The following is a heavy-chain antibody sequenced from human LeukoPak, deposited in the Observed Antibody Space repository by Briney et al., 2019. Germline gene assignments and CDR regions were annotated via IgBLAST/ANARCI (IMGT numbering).Heavy chain of an antibody. D-gene: IGHD6-13*01. J-gene: IGHJ6*03. Sequence: SETLSLTCAVYGGSFSGYYWSWIRQPPGKGLEWIGEINHSGSTNYNPSLKSRVTISVDTSKNQFSLKLSSVTAADTAVYYCARLGTRDSSSWYMDVWGKGTTVTVSS. V-gene: IGHV4-34*01. CDR3: ARLGTRDSSSWYMDV. CDR1: GGSFSGYY. CDR2: INHSGST.